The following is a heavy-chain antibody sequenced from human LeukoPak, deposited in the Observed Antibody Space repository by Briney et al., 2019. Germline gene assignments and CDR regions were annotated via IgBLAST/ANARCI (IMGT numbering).Heavy chain of an antibody. D-gene: IGHD5-24*01. CDR1: GLTFSSYE. CDR3: GRGSGEMSTIDGFDY. CDR2: IGRSGRCI. Sequence: GGPLRLSCAGSGLTFSSYEMNWLPQAPGKGLEWVSYIGRSGRCIYYTDSVEGRLSIARDNAKNLLYLRMNSLSAEYTAVYYCGRGSGEMSTIDGFDYWGQGALVTVSS. V-gene: IGHV3-48*03. J-gene: IGHJ4*02.